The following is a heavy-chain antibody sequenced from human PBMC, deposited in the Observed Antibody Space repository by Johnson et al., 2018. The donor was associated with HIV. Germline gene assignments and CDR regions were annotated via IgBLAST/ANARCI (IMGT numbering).Heavy chain of an antibody. J-gene: IGHJ3*02. CDR1: GFTVSRNY. CDR3: ARDPKEIKTFDI. D-gene: IGHD5-24*01. Sequence: DVQLVESGGGLVRPGGSLRLSCEASGFTVSRNYMTWVRQAPGKGLEWVSLIYSGGSKYYADSVKGRFTISRDNSKNTLYLQMNSLRAEDTAVYYCARDPKEIKTFDIWGRGTMVTVSS. V-gene: IGHV3-66*01. CDR2: IYSGGSK.